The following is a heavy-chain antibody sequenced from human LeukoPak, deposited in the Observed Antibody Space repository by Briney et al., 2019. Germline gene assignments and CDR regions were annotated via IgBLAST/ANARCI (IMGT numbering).Heavy chain of an antibody. CDR3: ARDFTMVRGVILDY. Sequence: GGSLRLSCAASGFTFSSYAMHWVRQAPGKGLEWVALISYDGSNKYCADSVKGRLTISRDNSKNTLYLQMNSLRAEDTAVYYCARDFTMVRGVILDYWGQGTLVTVSS. V-gene: IGHV3-30*04. CDR1: GFTFSSYA. CDR2: ISYDGSNK. D-gene: IGHD3-10*01. J-gene: IGHJ4*02.